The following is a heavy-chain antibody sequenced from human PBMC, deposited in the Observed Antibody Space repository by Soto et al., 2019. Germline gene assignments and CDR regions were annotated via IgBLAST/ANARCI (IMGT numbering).Heavy chain of an antibody. CDR1: GFTFFSYS. D-gene: IGHD6-13*01. V-gene: IGHV3-48*02. Sequence: EVQLVESGGGLVQPGGSLRLSCAASGFTFFSYSMNWVRQAPGKGLEWVSFIDSTSGTIYYADSVRGRFTISTDNAQNSLYLQMNSLREEDTAVYYCARDFSSSRWQGIFYYSAMDVWGRGTTVTVSS. CDR3: ARDFSSSRWQGIFYYSAMDV. J-gene: IGHJ6*02. CDR2: IDSTSGTI.